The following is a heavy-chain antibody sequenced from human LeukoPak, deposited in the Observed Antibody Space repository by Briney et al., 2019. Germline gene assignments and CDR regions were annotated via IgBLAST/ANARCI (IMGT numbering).Heavy chain of an antibody. CDR3: ANLPNYYDSSGLNNWFDP. Sequence: PGGSLRLSCAASGFTFSSYAMSWVRQAPGKGLEWVSAISGSGGSTYYADSVKGRFTISRDNSKNTLYLQMNSLRAEDTAVYYCANLPNYYDSSGLNNWFDPWGQGTLVTVST. CDR2: ISGSGGST. D-gene: IGHD3-22*01. J-gene: IGHJ5*02. V-gene: IGHV3-23*01. CDR1: GFTFSSYA.